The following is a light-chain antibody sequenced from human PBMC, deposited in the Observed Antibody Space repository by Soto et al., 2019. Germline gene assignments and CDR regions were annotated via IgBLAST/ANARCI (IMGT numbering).Light chain of an antibody. CDR1: QSVSSN. V-gene: IGKV3-20*01. CDR2: GAS. Sequence: EIGMTQSPATLSVSPWEGATLSCRASQSVSSNLAWYQQKPGQAPRLLIYGASSRATGIPDRFSGSGSGTDFTLTISRLEPEDFAVYYCQQYGSSPITFGQGTRLEIK. CDR3: QQYGSSPIT. J-gene: IGKJ5*01.